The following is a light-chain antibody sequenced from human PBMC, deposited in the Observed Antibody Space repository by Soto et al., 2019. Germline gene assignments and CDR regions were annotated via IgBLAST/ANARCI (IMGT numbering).Light chain of an antibody. J-gene: IGKJ1*01. CDR1: QNINAY. CDR3: QQSYIIPLT. V-gene: IGKV1-39*01. Sequence: DIQLTQSPSSLSASVGDGVTITCRSSQNINAYVNWYQQKSGKAPELLIYAASNLQSGVPPRFSGSGSGTEFALIITSLQPEDSATYYCQQSYIIPLTFGQGTKVEIK. CDR2: AAS.